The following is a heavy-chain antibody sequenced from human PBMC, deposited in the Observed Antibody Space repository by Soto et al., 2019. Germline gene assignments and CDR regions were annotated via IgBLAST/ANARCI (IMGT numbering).Heavy chain of an antibody. J-gene: IGHJ4*02. V-gene: IGHV4-39*01. CDR2: VYYSGNT. D-gene: IGHD3-22*01. Sequence: DTLSLTFNVSCASISSDDYYWVFIRHPPWKGLEWIGSVYYSGNTYYNPSLKTRVTISVDTSKNQFSLKLSSVTAADTAVYYCARLYYDNSGRPPDYFDYWGQGSLVTSPQ. CDR3: ARLYYDNSGRPPDYFDY. CDR1: CASISSDDYY.